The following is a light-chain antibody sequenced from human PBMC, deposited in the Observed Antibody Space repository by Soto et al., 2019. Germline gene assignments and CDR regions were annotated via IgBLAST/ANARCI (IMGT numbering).Light chain of an antibody. CDR2: AAS. CDR1: ESVSSSY. Sequence: EIVLTQSPGTLSLSPGEKATLSCRASESVSSSYLAWYQHKPGQAPRLLLYAASIRGTGIPDRFSGSGSGTDFTLTISRLEPEDFAVYYCQQYNNWPTFGQGTKVEIK. CDR3: QQYNNWPT. V-gene: IGKV3-20*01. J-gene: IGKJ1*01.